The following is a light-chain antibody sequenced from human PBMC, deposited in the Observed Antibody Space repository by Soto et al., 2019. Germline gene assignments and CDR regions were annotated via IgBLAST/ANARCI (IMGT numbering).Light chain of an antibody. Sequence: DIVMTQSPLSLPVTPGEPASISCRSSQSLLHSNGYNYLDWYLQKPGQSPPLLIYLGSKRASGVPERFSGSGSGKDFTLKISRVEAEDVGVYYCMQALQTPLITFGQGTRLEIK. CDR1: QSLLHSNGYNY. CDR2: LGS. V-gene: IGKV2-28*01. J-gene: IGKJ5*01. CDR3: MQALQTPLIT.